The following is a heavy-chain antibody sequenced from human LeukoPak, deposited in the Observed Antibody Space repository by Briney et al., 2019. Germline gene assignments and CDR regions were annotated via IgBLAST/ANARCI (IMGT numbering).Heavy chain of an antibody. V-gene: IGHV3-33*01. D-gene: IGHD2-21*02. CDR3: ARGKGDAYRDAFDV. CDR1: RFTFSDYG. Sequence: GRSLRLSCAASRFTFSDYGMHWVRQAPGKGLEWVAVIWFDGSNEYYADSVKGRFTISRDNSKNTLYLQMNSLRAEDTAVYYCARGKGDAYRDAFDVWGQGTMVTVSS. J-gene: IGHJ3*01. CDR2: IWFDGSNE.